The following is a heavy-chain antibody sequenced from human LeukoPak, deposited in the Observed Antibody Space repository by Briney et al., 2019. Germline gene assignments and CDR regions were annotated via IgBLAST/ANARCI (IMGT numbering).Heavy chain of an antibody. J-gene: IGHJ4*02. CDR1: GYTFTGYY. CDR3: ARDLGRLGYCSGGSCYHDY. D-gene: IGHD2-15*01. CDR2: INPNSGGT. Sequence: ASVKVSFKASGYTFTGYYMHWARQAPGQGLEWMGWINPNSGGTNYAQKFQGRVTMTRDTSISTAYMELSRLRSDDTAVYYCARDLGRLGYCSGGSCYHDYWGQGTLVTVSS. V-gene: IGHV1-2*02.